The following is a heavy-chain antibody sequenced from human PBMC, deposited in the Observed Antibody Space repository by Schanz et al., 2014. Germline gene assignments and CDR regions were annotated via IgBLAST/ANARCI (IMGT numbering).Heavy chain of an antibody. Sequence: VQLVESGGGLVQPGGSLRLSCAASGFTVSSNYMSWVRQAPGKGLEWVAVISYDGNNIYYADSVKGRFAISRDNSKNTLYLQMNSLRAEDTAVYYCAKSYISASLPTFYPWGQGTLVTVSS. CDR2: ISYDGNNI. J-gene: IGHJ5*02. D-gene: IGHD6-6*01. V-gene: IGHV3-30*18. CDR3: AKSYISASLPTFYP. CDR1: GFTVSSNY.